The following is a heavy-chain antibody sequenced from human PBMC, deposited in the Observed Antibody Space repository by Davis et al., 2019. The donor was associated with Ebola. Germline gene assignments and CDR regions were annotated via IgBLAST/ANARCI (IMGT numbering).Heavy chain of an antibody. V-gene: IGHV3-30*02. Sequence: GESLKISCAASGFTFSSYGMHWVRQAPGKGLEWVAFIRYDGSNKYYADSVKGRFTISRDNSKNTLYLQMNSLRAEDTAVYYCARDRWDYRRGGDFDYWGQGTLVTVSS. D-gene: IGHD4-11*01. CDR2: IRYDGSNK. J-gene: IGHJ4*02. CDR3: ARDRWDYRRGGDFDY. CDR1: GFTFSSYG.